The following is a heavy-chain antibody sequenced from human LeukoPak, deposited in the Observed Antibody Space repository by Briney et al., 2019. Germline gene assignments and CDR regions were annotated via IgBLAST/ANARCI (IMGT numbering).Heavy chain of an antibody. CDR2: ISSSTTTI. CDR3: ARDLDGSGRAFDF. D-gene: IGHD3-10*01. CDR1: GLTLSSNS. Sequence: SGGSLRLSCSASGLTLSSNSMNWVPKALGKGLEWVSYISSSTTTIHYADSVKGRFTISRENAKNSLYLQMNSLRDEDTAVYYCARDLDGSGRAFDFWGQGALVTVSS. J-gene: IGHJ4*02. V-gene: IGHV3-48*02.